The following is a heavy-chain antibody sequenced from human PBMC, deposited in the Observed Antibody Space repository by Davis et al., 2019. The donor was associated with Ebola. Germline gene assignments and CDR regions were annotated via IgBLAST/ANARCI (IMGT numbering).Heavy chain of an antibody. CDR2: ISGSGDTT. Sequence: GESLKISCAASGLTVSSNYMSWVRQAPGKVLEWVSTISGSGDTTYYADSVKGRFTISRDNSKNTVYLQMNSLRAEDTAVYYSAKGDEVRAVRNYFDYWGQGTLVTVSS. CDR3: AKGDEVRAVRNYFDY. CDR1: GLTVSSNY. V-gene: IGHV3-23*01. D-gene: IGHD3-10*01. J-gene: IGHJ4*02.